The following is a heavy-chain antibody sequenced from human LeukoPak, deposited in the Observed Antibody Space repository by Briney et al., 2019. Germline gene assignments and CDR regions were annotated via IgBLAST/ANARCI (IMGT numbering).Heavy chain of an antibody. J-gene: IGHJ3*02. Sequence: PGRSLRLSCAASGFTFSSYGMHWVRLAPGKGLEWVAVISDDGTRKFYADSVQGRFTISRDNSKNTLFLQMNSLRAEDMAVYYCAREFSGYAFDIWGQGTMVTVSS. V-gene: IGHV3-30*03. CDR2: ISDDGTRK. CDR1: GFTFSSYG. CDR3: AREFSGYAFDI. D-gene: IGHD5-12*01.